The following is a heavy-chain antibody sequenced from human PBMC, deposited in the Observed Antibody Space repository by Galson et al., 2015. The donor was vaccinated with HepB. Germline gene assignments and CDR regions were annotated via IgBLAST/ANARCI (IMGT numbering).Heavy chain of an antibody. V-gene: IGHV3-11*06. CDR3: ARQEGWEYYFDY. D-gene: IGHD1-26*01. CDR2: ISSSSSYT. Sequence: SLRLSCAASGFTFSDYYMSWIRQAPGKGLEWVSYISSSSSYTNYADSVKGRFTISRDNAKNSLYLQMNSLRAEDTAVYYCARQEGWEYYFDYWGQGTLVTVSS. CDR1: GFTFSDYY. J-gene: IGHJ4*02.